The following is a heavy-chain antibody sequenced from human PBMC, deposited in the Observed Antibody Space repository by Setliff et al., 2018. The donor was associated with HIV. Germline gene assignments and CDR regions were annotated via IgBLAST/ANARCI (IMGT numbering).Heavy chain of an antibody. CDR2: IYYGGNT. J-gene: IGHJ4*02. V-gene: IGHV4-39*01. CDR1: GASVTSSSYY. D-gene: IGHD3-10*01. CDR3: ATHYGSGSYYNY. Sequence: PSETLSLTCSVSGASVTSSSYYWGWIRQPPGKGLEWIGSIYYGGNTYSNPSLRSRLSISLDTSKNQFSLELYSVTAADTAVYYCATHYGSGSYYNYWGQGMQVTV.